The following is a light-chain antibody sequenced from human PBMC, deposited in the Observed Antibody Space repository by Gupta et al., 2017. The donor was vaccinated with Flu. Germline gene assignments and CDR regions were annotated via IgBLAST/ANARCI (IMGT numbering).Light chain of an antibody. CDR3: QQYNSYSRFT. Sequence: DIQMTQSPSTLSASVGDRVTITCRASQSISSWLAWYQQKPGKAPKLLIYKASSLESGVPSRFSGSGSGTEFTLTISSLQPDDFATYYCQQYNSYSRFTFGPGTKVEIK. CDR2: KAS. J-gene: IGKJ3*01. V-gene: IGKV1-5*03. CDR1: QSISSW.